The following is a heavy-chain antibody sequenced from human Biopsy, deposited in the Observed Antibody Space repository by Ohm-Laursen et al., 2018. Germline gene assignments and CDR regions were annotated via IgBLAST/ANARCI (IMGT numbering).Heavy chain of an antibody. Sequence: GSLRLSCTASGFTFSSYAMTWLRQAPGKGLEWVSTISGNSDIIYDTDSVKGRFTISRDNSKNTLYLQMNSLRADDTAVYYSALAAAQTVTHFDYWGQGTLVTVSS. CDR3: ALAAAQTVTHFDY. CDR1: GFTFSSYA. V-gene: IGHV3-23*01. J-gene: IGHJ4*02. D-gene: IGHD4-17*01. CDR2: ISGNSDII.